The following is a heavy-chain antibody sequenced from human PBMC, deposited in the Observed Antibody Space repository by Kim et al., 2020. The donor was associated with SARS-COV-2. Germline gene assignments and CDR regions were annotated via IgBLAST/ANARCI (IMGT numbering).Heavy chain of an antibody. Sequence: SETLSLTCTVSGGSISSGSYYWSWIRQPAGKGLEWIGRIYTSGSTNYNPSLKSRVTISVDTSKNQFSLKLSSVTAADTAVYYCASHHVGVVTGDDAFDIWGQGTMVTVSS. CDR2: IYTSGST. CDR1: GGSISSGSYY. CDR3: ASHHVGVVTGDDAFDI. J-gene: IGHJ3*02. D-gene: IGHD2-21*02. V-gene: IGHV4-61*02.